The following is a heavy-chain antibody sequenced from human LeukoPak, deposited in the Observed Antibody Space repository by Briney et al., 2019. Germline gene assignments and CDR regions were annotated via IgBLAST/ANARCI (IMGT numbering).Heavy chain of an antibody. CDR1: GGSISSYY. Sequence: PSETLSLTRTVSGGSISSYYWSWIRQPPGKGLEWIGYISYSGNTNYNPSLKSRVTISVDTSKNQFSLKLSSVTAADTAVYYCARGDVYYDFWSGYQYWGQGTLVTVSS. V-gene: IGHV4-59*01. CDR2: ISYSGNT. CDR3: ARGDVYYDFWSGYQY. J-gene: IGHJ4*02. D-gene: IGHD3-3*01.